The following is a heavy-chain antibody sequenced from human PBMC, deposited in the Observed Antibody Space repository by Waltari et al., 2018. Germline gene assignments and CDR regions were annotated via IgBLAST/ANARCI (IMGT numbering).Heavy chain of an antibody. CDR1: GFTFSSYA. D-gene: IGHD5-12*01. J-gene: IGHJ3*02. CDR2: ISSNGGST. CDR3: ARMQVEMATISAFDI. V-gene: IGHV3-64*01. Sequence: EVQLVESGGGLVQPGGSLRLSCAASGFTFSSYAMHWVRQAPGKGLEYVSAISSNGGSTYYANSVKGRFTISRDNSKNTLSLQMGSLRPEDMGVYYCARMQVEMATISAFDIWGQGTMVTVSS.